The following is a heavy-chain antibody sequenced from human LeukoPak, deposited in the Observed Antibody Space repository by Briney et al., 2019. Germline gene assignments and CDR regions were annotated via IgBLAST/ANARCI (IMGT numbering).Heavy chain of an antibody. J-gene: IGHJ6*02. D-gene: IGHD3-22*01. V-gene: IGHV1-69*04. CDR2: IIPILGIA. CDR3: ARDTHPQYYYDSSGGDYYYGMDV. CDR1: GGTFSSYA. Sequence: SVKVSCKASGGTFSSYAISWVRQAPGQGLEWMGRIIPILGIANYAQKFQGRVTITADKSTSTAYMELSSLRSEDTAVHYCARDTHPQYYYDSSGGDYYYGMDVWGQGTTVTVSS.